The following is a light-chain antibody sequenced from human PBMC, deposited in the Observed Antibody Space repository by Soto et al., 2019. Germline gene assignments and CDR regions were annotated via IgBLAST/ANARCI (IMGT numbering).Light chain of an antibody. CDR3: CSYGGYFWV. V-gene: IGLV2-11*01. Sequence: QSALTQPAPVSGSPGQSITISCTGTSSDVGGYNYVSWYQQHPGKAPKLMIYDVTKRPSGVPDRFSASKSGNTASLTISGLQAEDEADYYCCSYGGYFWVFGGGTKLTVL. J-gene: IGLJ3*02. CDR1: SSDVGGYNY. CDR2: DVT.